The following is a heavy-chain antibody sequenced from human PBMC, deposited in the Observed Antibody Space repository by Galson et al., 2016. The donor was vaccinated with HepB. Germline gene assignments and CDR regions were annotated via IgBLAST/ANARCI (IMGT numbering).Heavy chain of an antibody. J-gene: IGHJ4*01. D-gene: IGHD6-13*01. CDR2: IKSKSAGGTI. CDR3: TTSGGTSGGSTWPPY. Sequence: SLRLSCAASGFTFSSYWMNWVRQAPGKGLEWVGRIKSKSAGGTIDYAAPVTGRFTISRDDSQNTLYLQMNNLQTEDTAVYYCTTSGGTSGGSTWPPYWGHGTLVTVSS. V-gene: IGHV3-15*07. CDR1: GFTFSSYW.